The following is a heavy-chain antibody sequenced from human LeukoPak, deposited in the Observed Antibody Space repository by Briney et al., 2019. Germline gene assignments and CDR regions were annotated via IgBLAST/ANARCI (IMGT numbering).Heavy chain of an antibody. CDR3: AREVSDAFDI. CDR2: INPNSGGT. Sequence: ASVKVSCKASGGTFSSYAISWVRQAPGQGLEWMGWINPNSGGTNYAQKFQGWVTMTRDTSISTAYMELSRLRSDDTAVYYCAREVSDAFDIWGQGTMVTVSS. V-gene: IGHV1-2*04. CDR1: GGTFSSYA. J-gene: IGHJ3*02.